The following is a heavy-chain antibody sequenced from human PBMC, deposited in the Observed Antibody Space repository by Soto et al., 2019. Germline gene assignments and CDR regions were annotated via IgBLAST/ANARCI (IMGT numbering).Heavy chain of an antibody. D-gene: IGHD2-21*02. Sequence: PSETLSLTCAVYGGSFSGYYWSWIRQPPGKGLEWIGEINHSGSTNYNPSLKSRVTISVDTSKNQFSLKLSSVTAADTAVYYCARRSYPPDHMTLTFDPWGQGILVTVSS. CDR3: ARRSYPPDHMTLTFDP. CDR1: GGSFSGYY. V-gene: IGHV4-34*01. J-gene: IGHJ5*02. CDR2: INHSGST.